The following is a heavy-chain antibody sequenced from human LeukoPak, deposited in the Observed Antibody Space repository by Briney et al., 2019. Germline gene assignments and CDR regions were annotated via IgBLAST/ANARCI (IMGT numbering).Heavy chain of an antibody. CDR2: NTNSGTYI. V-gene: IGHV3-21*06. Sequence: GGTLRLSCAASGFTFTRINMNWVRQAPGRGLELVSCNTNSGTYIYYADSVKGRLTISRDNAKNSLYLQMNSLRAEDTAVYYCARPFYYDTNGGEGMDVWGQGTTVTVSS. CDR3: ARPFYYDTNGGEGMDV. J-gene: IGHJ6*02. CDR1: GFTFTRIN. D-gene: IGHD2-8*01.